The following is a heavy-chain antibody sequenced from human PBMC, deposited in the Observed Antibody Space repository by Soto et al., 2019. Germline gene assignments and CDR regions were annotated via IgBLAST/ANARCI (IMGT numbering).Heavy chain of an antibody. CDR2: IYPGDSDT. J-gene: IGHJ4*02. D-gene: IGHD3-22*01. Sequence: PGESLKISCNGSGYSFTSYWIGWVRQMPGKGLEWMGIIYPGDSDTRYSPSFQGQVTISADKSISTAYLQWSSLKASDTAMYYCARRGRYYDSSGYWPLSFDYWGQGTLVTVSS. CDR3: ARRGRYYDSSGYWPLSFDY. CDR1: GYSFTSYW. V-gene: IGHV5-51*01.